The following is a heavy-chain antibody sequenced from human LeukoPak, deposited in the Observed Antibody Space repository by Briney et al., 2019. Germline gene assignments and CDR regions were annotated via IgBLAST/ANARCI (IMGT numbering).Heavy chain of an antibody. CDR2: IYYSGST. V-gene: IGHV4-59*08. CDR1: GGSISSYY. CDR3: ARHGTNVGRMDV. J-gene: IGHJ6*02. D-gene: IGHD2-15*01. Sequence: SETLSLTCTVSGGSISSYYWSWIRQPPGKGLEWIGYIYYSGSTNCNPSLKSRVTISVDTSKNQFSLKLSSVTAVDTAVYYCARHGTNVGRMDVWGQGTTVTVSS.